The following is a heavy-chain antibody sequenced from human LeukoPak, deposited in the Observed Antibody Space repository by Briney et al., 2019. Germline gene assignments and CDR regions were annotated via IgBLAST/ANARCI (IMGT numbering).Heavy chain of an antibody. CDR3: ARAYGSGSYHYFDY. J-gene: IGHJ4*02. V-gene: IGHV1-69*13. CDR2: IIPIFGTA. D-gene: IGHD3-10*01. CDR1: GGTFSSYA. Sequence: SVKVSCKPSGGTFSSYAISWVRQAPGQGLEWMGGIIPIFGTANYAQKFQGRVTITADESTSTAYMELSSLRSEDTAVYYCARAYGSGSYHYFDYWGQGTLVTVSS.